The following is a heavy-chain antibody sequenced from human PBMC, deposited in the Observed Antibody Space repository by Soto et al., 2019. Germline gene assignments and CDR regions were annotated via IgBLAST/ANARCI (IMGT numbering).Heavy chain of an antibody. J-gene: IGHJ4*02. D-gene: IGHD1-26*01. CDR3: ARGIVGAASFDY. CDR1: GGSISSGDYY. V-gene: IGHV4-30-4*01. CDR2: IYFSGST. Sequence: SETLSLTCTVSGGSISSGDYYWSWIRQPPGKGLEWIGYIYFSGSTYYNPSLKSRVTISVDTSKNQFSLKLSSVTAADTAVYYCARGIVGAASFDYWGQGTLVTVSS.